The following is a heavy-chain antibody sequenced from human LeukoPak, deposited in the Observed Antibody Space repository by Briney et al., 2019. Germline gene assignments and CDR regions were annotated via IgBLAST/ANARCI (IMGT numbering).Heavy chain of an antibody. V-gene: IGHV3-23*01. D-gene: IGHD6-13*01. Sequence: GGSLRLSCAASGLTFSSYAMNWVRQAPGKGLECISYISSSSSIYYADSVKGRFTISRDNSKDTLYLQMNSLRAEDTAVYYCANGSSWYPYFDNWGQGTLVTVSS. J-gene: IGHJ4*02. CDR1: GLTFSSYA. CDR2: ISSSSSI. CDR3: ANGSSWYPYFDN.